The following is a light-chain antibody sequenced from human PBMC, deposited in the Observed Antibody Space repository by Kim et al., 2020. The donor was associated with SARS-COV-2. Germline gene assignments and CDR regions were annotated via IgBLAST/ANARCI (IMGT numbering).Light chain of an antibody. J-gene: IGLJ3*02. Sequence: QSVLTQPPSASETPGQRVTVSCSGSTSNIGKNVVNWYQHLPGTAPRLLIYSNNQRPSGVPDRFSASKSGTSASLAISGLQSEDEADYYCAAWDDSLNGWVFGGGTKVTVL. CDR2: SNN. CDR3: AAWDDSLNGWV. V-gene: IGLV1-44*01. CDR1: TSNIGKNV.